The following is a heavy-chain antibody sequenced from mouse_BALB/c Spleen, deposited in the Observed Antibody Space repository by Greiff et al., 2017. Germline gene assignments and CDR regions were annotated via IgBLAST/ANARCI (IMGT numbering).Heavy chain of an antibody. CDR1: GFTFSSYT. J-gene: IGHJ3*01. Sequence: EVQLVESGGGLVQPGGSLKLSCAASGFTFSSYTMSWVRQTPEKRLEWVAYISNGGGSTYYPDTVKGRFTISRDNAKNTLYLQMSSLKSEDTAMYYCARPIYYGSWFAYWGQGTLVTVSA. D-gene: IGHD2-2*01. V-gene: IGHV5-12-2*01. CDR3: ARPIYYGSWFAY. CDR2: ISNGGGST.